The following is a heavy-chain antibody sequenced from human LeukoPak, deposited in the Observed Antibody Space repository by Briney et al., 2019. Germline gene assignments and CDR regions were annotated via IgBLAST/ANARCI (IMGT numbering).Heavy chain of an antibody. J-gene: IGHJ4*02. V-gene: IGHV1-2*02. CDR2: INPNSGGT. D-gene: IGHD6-13*01. CDR3: ARAPGGYSVDY. CDR1: GYTFTGYF. Sequence: ASVKVSCKASGYTFTGYFMHWVRQAPGQGLEWMGWINPNSGGTNYAQKFQGRVAMTRDTSISTAYMELSRLRSDDTAVYYCARAPGGYSVDYWGQGTLVTVSS.